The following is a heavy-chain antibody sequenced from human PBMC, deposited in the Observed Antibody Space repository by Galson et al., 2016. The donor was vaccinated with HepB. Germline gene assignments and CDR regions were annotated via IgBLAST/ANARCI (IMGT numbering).Heavy chain of an antibody. CDR2: MNPNTGGT. Sequence: VKVSCKASGYTFPGYNIYWVRQAPGQGLGWMGLMNPNTGGTDYAQKFQGRVTMTRDTSISTAYMEVSRLTSDDTAVYYCAREVVAAHNWFNPWGQGTLVTVSS. V-gene: IGHV1-2*06. J-gene: IGHJ5*02. CDR1: GYTFPGYN. CDR3: AREVVAAHNWFNP. D-gene: IGHD2-15*01.